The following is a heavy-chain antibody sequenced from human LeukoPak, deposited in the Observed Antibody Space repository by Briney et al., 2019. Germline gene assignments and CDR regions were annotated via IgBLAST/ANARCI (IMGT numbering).Heavy chain of an antibody. CDR1: GFTFSGFE. V-gene: IGHV3-48*03. CDR3: ASQDY. CDR2: ISSSGSAK. Sequence: PGGSLRLSCAATGFTFSGFEMSWVRQAPGKGLEWVSYISSSGSAKYYADSVKGRFTISRDNTKSSLYLQMNSLRGEDTAVYYCASQDYWGQGTLVTVSS. J-gene: IGHJ4*02.